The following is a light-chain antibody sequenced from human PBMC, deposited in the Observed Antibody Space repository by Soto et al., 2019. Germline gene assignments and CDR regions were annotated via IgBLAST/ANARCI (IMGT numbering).Light chain of an antibody. CDR1: QTITTW. V-gene: IGKV1-5*01. Sequence: DIPITQSPSTLSGTVGGRVTITCRAIQTITTWMAWYQQKPGKAPKLLVYDASTLQSGVATRFSGSGSGTEFTLIISGLQPEDSATYYCQQYTNTNNPWMFGQGTKVDI. CDR2: DAS. J-gene: IGKJ1*01. CDR3: QQYTNTNNPWM.